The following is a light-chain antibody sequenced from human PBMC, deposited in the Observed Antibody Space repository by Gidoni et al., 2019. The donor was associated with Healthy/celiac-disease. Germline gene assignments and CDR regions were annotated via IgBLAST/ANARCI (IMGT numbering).Light chain of an antibody. V-gene: IGKV3-15*01. CDR3: QQYNNWPPYT. CDR2: GAS. Sequence: EIVMTQSPATLSVPPGERATLSCRASQSVSSNLAWYQQKPGQAPRLLIYGASTRATGIPARFSGSGSGTEFTLTISSLQSEDFAVYYCQQYNNWPPYTFXQXTKLEIK. J-gene: IGKJ2*01. CDR1: QSVSSN.